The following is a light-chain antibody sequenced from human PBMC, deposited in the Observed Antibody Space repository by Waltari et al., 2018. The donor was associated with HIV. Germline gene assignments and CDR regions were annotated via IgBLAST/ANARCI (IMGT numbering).Light chain of an antibody. V-gene: IGKV1-8*01. CDR3: QQCYNNPRT. CDR2: GAS. CDR1: KDIGNY. Sequence: ATRMTKSPSSLSASTGDQVTITCRASKDIGNYLAWYQQKPGKAPKLLIYGASTLQSGVPPRFSGSGSGTDFTLTINCLQSEDFATYFCQQCYNNPRTFGQGTKVEIK. J-gene: IGKJ1*01.